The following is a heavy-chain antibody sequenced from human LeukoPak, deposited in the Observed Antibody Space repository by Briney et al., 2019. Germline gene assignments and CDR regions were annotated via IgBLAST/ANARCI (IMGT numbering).Heavy chain of an antibody. CDR3: AKRGYSYASFDY. CDR2: ISYDGSNK. V-gene: IGHV3-30*18. J-gene: IGHJ4*02. CDR1: GFTFSSYG. D-gene: IGHD5-18*01. Sequence: GGSLRLSCAASGFTFSSYGMHWVRQAPGKGLEWVAVISYDGSNKYYADSVKGRFTTSRDNSKNTLYLQMNSLRAEDTAVYYCAKRGYSYASFDYWGQGTLVTVSS.